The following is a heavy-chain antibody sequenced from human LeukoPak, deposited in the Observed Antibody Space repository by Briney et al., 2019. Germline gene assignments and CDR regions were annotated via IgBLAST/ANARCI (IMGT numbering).Heavy chain of an antibody. CDR1: GYTFTSYG. CDR2: ISAYNGNT. CDR3: AFGYNWNDGGSLDY. Sequence: ASVKVSCKASGYTFTSYGISWVRQAPGQGLEWMGWISAYNGNTNYAQKLQGRVTMTTDTSTSTAYMELSSLRSEDTAVYYCAFGYNWNDGGSLDYWGQGTLVTVSS. D-gene: IGHD1-1*01. J-gene: IGHJ4*02. V-gene: IGHV1-18*01.